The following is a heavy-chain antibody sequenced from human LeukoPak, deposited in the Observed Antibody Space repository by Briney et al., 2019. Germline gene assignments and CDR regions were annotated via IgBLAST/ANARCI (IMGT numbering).Heavy chain of an antibody. J-gene: IGHJ4*02. D-gene: IGHD3-10*01. CDR1: GFTSDDYA. Sequence: QPGRSLRLSCAASGFTSDDYAMHWVRQAPGKGLEWVSGISWNSGSIGYADSVKGRFTISRDNAKNSLYLQMNSLRAEDTALYYCAKDSALWFGEFDYWGQGTLVTVSS. CDR2: ISWNSGSI. V-gene: IGHV3-9*02. CDR3: AKDSALWFGEFDY.